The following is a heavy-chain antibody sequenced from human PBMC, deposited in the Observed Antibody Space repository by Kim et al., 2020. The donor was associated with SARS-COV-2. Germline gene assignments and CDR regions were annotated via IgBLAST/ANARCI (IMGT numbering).Heavy chain of an antibody. CDR2: ISGSGGST. CDR3: AKDSGVRWFGELLWFDY. Sequence: GGSLRLSCAASGFTFSSYAMSWVRQAPGKGLEWVSAISGSGGSTYYADSVKGRFTISRDNSKNTLYLQMNSLRAEDTAVYYCAKDSGVRWFGELLWFDYWGQGTLVTVSS. CDR1: GFTFSSYA. D-gene: IGHD3-10*01. V-gene: IGHV3-23*01. J-gene: IGHJ4*02.